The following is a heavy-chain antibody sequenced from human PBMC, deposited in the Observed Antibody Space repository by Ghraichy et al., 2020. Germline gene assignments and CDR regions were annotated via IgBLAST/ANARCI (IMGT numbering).Heavy chain of an antibody. CDR1: GDTLTNYG. J-gene: IGHJ5*02. Sequence: SVKVSCKASGDTLTNYGFTWVRQAPGQGLEWMGWIIPLLSTPNYAQKFQGRLTITADESTSTTYMELNSLRSEDTAIYFCARDLHAVYVHWLEPWGQETLVTVTS. V-gene: IGHV1-69*13. CDR3: ARDLHAVYVHWLEP. D-gene: IGHD5/OR15-5a*01. CDR2: IIPLLSTP.